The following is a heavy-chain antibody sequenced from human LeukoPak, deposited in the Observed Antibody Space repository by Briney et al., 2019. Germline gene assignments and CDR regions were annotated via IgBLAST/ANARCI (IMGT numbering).Heavy chain of an antibody. D-gene: IGHD6-19*01. CDR3: ARDSTWLLDY. CDR1: GFTFSSHW. Sequence: GGSLRLSCTASGFTFSSHWMTWVRQPPGKGLEWVANIKEDGSVKYYVDSVKGRFTISRDNIKNVLHLQMNSLRADDTAVYFCARDSTWLLDYWGQGTLITVSS. V-gene: IGHV3-7*03. CDR2: IKEDGSVK. J-gene: IGHJ4*02.